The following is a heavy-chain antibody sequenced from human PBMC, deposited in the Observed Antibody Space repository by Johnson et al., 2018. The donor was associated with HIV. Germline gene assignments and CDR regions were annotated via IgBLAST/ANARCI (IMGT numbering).Heavy chain of an antibody. D-gene: IGHD3-22*01. CDR3: TTDDYDSSGRAFDI. J-gene: IGHJ3*02. V-gene: IGHV3-15*01. CDR1: GFTFSNAW. Sequence: VQLMESGGGLVKPGGSLRLYCVASGFTFSNAWMSWVRQAPGKGLEWVGRIKSKTDGGTTDYAAPVKGRLTISRDDSKNTLYLQMNSLKTEDTAVYYCTTDDYDSSGRAFDIWGQGTMVTVSS. CDR2: IKSKTDGGTT.